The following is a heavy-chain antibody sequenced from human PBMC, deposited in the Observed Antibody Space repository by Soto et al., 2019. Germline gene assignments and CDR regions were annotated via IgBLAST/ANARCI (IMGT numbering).Heavy chain of an antibody. Sequence: GESLKISCAASGFTFSSYSMSWVRQAPGKGLEWVSSISSSSSYIYYADSVKGRFTISRDNAKNSLYLQMNSLRAEDTAVYYCARSPGGNAFFDYWGQGTLVTVSS. V-gene: IGHV3-21*01. D-gene: IGHD2-15*01. CDR2: ISSSSSYI. CDR3: ARSPGGNAFFDY. CDR1: GFTFSSYS. J-gene: IGHJ4*02.